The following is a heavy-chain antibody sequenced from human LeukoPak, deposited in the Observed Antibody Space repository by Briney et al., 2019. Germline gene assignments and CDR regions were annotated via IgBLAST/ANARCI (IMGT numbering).Heavy chain of an antibody. V-gene: IGHV3-30*18. CDR2: ISYDGSNK. J-gene: IGHJ6*02. Sequence: GGSLRLSCAASGFTFSSYGMHWVRQAPGKGLEGVAVISYDGSNKYYADSVKGRFITSRDNSKNTLYLQMNSLRAEDTAVYYCAKDGRDSYGYGRYYYGMDVWGQGTTVTVSS. CDR3: AKDGRDSYGYGRYYYGMDV. CDR1: GFTFSSYG. D-gene: IGHD5-18*01.